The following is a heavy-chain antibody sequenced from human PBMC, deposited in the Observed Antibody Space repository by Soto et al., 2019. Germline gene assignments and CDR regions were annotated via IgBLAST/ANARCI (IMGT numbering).Heavy chain of an antibody. CDR3: AKEPSSVGSSSGANWFDP. J-gene: IGHJ5*02. Sequence: GGSLRLSCAASGFTFSSYAMSWVRQAPGKGLEWVSAISGSGGSTYYADSVKGRFTISRDNSKNTLYLQMNSLRAEDTAVYYCAKEPSSVGSSSGANWFDPWGQGTLVTVSS. V-gene: IGHV3-23*01. CDR1: GFTFSSYA. D-gene: IGHD6-6*01. CDR2: ISGSGGST.